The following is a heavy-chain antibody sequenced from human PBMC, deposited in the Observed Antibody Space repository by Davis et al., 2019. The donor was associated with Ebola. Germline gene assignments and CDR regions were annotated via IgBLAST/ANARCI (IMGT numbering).Heavy chain of an antibody. CDR1: GFTFSSYS. V-gene: IGHV3-21*01. CDR3: ARARIVVVPAATNLYYYYGMDV. CDR2: ISSSSSYI. Sequence: GESLKISCAASGFTFSSYSMNWVRQAPGKGLEWVSSISSSSSYIYYADSVKGRFTISRDNAKNSLYLQMNSLRAEDTAVYYCARARIVVVPAATNLYYYYGMDVWGQGTTVTVSS. J-gene: IGHJ6*02. D-gene: IGHD2-2*01.